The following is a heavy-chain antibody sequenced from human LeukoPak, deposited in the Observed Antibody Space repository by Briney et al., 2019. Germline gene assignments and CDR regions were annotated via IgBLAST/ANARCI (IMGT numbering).Heavy chain of an antibody. V-gene: IGHV4-4*09. J-gene: IGHJ4*02. Sequence: PSETLSLTCTVSGGSISSYYWSWIRQPPGKGLEWIGYIYTSGSTNYNPSLKSRVTISVDTSKNQFSLKLSSVTAADTAVYYCARSRNDYGGKYYFDYWGQGTLVTDSS. CDR2: IYTSGST. CDR1: GGSISSYY. CDR3: ARSRNDYGGKYYFDY. D-gene: IGHD4-23*01.